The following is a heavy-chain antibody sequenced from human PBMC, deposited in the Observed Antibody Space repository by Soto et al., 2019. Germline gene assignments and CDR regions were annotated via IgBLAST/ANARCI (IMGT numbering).Heavy chain of an antibody. CDR1: GDSIGSGNKY. CDR2: IYYSGST. Sequence: PSETLSLTCTVSGDSIGSGNKYWSWIRQPPGKGLEWIGYIYYSGSTNYNPSLKSRVTISVDTSKNQFSLKLSSVTAADTAVYYCARDSGYGNAFDIWGQGTMVTVSS. CDR3: ARDSGYGNAFDI. D-gene: IGHD5-12*01. J-gene: IGHJ3*02. V-gene: IGHV4-61*01.